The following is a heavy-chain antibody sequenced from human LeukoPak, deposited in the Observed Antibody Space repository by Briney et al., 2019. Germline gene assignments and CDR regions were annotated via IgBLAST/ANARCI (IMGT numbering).Heavy chain of an antibody. J-gene: IGHJ4*02. D-gene: IGHD5-18*01. V-gene: IGHV1-69*13. Sequence: SVKVSCKASGGTFSSYAISWVRQAPGQGLEWMGGIIPIFGTANYAQKFQGRVTITADESTSTAYMELSSLRSEDTAVYYCARPRYSYGPCDYWGQGTLVTVSS. CDR1: GGTFSSYA. CDR3: ARPRYSYGPCDY. CDR2: IIPIFGTA.